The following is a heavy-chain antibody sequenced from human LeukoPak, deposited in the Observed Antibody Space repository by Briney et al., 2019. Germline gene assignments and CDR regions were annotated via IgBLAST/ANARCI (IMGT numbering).Heavy chain of an antibody. CDR1: GFTFDDYA. Sequence: GGSLRLSCAASGFTFDDYAMSWVRQAPGKGLEWVSAISGSGGSTYYADSVKGRFTISRDNSKNTLYLQMNSLRAEDTAVYYCAKDSSPGNYYDSSVLDYWGQGTLVTVSS. CDR2: ISGSGGST. J-gene: IGHJ4*02. V-gene: IGHV3-23*01. D-gene: IGHD3-22*01. CDR3: AKDSSPGNYYDSSVLDY.